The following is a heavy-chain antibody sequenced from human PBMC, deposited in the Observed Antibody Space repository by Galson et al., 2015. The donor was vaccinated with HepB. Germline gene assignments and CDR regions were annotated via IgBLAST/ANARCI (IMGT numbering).Heavy chain of an antibody. Sequence: TLSLTCTVSGGSIRSYYWSWIRQPPGKGLEWIGYIYYSGSTNYNPSLKSRVTISVDTSKNQFSLKLSSVTAADTAVYYCARGYCSGGSCYFQRVRAFDIWGQGTMVTVSS. D-gene: IGHD2-15*01. V-gene: IGHV4-59*01. CDR2: IYYSGST. J-gene: IGHJ3*02. CDR3: ARGYCSGGSCYFQRVRAFDI. CDR1: GGSIRSYY.